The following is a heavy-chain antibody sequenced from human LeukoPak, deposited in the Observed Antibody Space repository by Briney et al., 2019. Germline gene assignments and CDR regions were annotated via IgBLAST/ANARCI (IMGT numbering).Heavy chain of an antibody. V-gene: IGHV3-23*01. J-gene: IGHJ5*02. Sequence: PGGSPRLSCAASGFTFSSYAMSWVRQAPGKGLEWVSAISGSGGSTYYADSVKGRFTISRDNSKNTLYLQMNSLRAEDTAVYYCAKDQAWVVPASNWFDPWGQGTLVTVSS. CDR3: AKDQAWVVPASNWFDP. D-gene: IGHD2-2*01. CDR1: GFTFSSYA. CDR2: ISGSGGST.